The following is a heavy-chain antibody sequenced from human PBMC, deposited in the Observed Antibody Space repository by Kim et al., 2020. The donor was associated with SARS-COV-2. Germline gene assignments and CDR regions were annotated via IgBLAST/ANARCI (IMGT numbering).Heavy chain of an antibody. D-gene: IGHD4-17*01. CDR1: GYTFTGYY. CDR2: INPNSGGT. CDR3: ARGSGDPWREYFQH. V-gene: IGHV1-2*04. J-gene: IGHJ1*01. Sequence: ASVKVSCKASGYTFTGYYMHWVRQAPGQGLEWMGWINPNSGGTNYAQKFQGWVTMTRDTSISTAYMELSRLRSDDTAVYYCARGSGDPWREYFQHWGQGTLVTVSS.